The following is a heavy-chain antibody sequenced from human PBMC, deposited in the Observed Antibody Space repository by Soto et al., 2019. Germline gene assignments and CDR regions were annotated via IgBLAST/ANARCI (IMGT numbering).Heavy chain of an antibody. Sequence: SETLSLTCTVSGGSNSSGGYYWSWIRQHPGKGLEWIGYIYYSGSTYYNPSLKSRVTISVDTSKNQFSLKLSSVTAADTAVYYCARVRRMITFGGVIVDNHGMDVWGQGTTVTVSS. CDR1: GGSNSSGGYY. CDR2: IYYSGST. V-gene: IGHV4-31*03. D-gene: IGHD3-16*02. CDR3: ARVRRMITFGGVIVDNHGMDV. J-gene: IGHJ6*02.